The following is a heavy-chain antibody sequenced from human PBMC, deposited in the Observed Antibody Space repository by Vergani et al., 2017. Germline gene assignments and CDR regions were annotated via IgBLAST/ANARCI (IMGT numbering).Heavy chain of an antibody. CDR2: INHSGST. D-gene: IGHD5-12*01. CDR3: ARVKGDMDIVAIGAFDI. V-gene: IGHV4-34*01. Sequence: QVQLQQWGAGLLKPSETLSLTCAVYGGSFSGYYWSWIRQPPGKGLEWIGEINHSGSTNYNPSLKSRVTISVDTYKNQFSLKLSSVTAADTAVYYCARVKGDMDIVAIGAFDIWGQGTMVTVSS. J-gene: IGHJ3*02. CDR1: GGSFSGYY.